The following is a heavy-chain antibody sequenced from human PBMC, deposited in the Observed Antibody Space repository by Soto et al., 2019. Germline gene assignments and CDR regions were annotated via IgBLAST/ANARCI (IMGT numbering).Heavy chain of an antibody. CDR3: ARARSGSLPAPIDS. J-gene: IGHJ4*02. CDR2: ISFDGNNK. V-gene: IGHV3-30*03. Sequence: PGGSLRLSCAASGFTFSSYAMSWVRQAPGKGLEWVALISFDGNNKYHADSVKGRFTISRDESKSTLYLQLNSLRVDDTAVYYCARARSGSLPAPIDSWGQGTLVTVSS. D-gene: IGHD3-10*01. CDR1: GFTFSSYA.